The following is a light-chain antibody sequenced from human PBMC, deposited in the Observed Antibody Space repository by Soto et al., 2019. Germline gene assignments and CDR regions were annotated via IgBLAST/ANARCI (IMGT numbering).Light chain of an antibody. Sequence: EIVLRQSPGTLSLSPGERATLSCRASQSVTSPFLAWYQQKPGQPPRLLIYSTSGRATGIPDRFSGSGSGTDFTLTISSLEPEDSAVYYCQQYGSSPRTFGQGTKVDI. CDR1: QSVTSPF. V-gene: IGKV3-20*01. CDR2: STS. CDR3: QQYGSSPRT. J-gene: IGKJ1*01.